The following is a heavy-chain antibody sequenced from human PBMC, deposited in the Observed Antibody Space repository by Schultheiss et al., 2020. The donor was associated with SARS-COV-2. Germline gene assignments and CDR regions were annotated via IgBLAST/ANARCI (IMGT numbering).Heavy chain of an antibody. CDR1: GGSISSGGYY. Sequence: SETLSLTCTVSGGSISSGGYYWSWIRQHPGKGLEWIGNINYSGTNYNPSLKSRVTISVDTSKNQFSLKLSSVTAADTAVYYCARLGVPAAMHAFDIWGQGTMVTVSS. CDR3: ARLGVPAAMHAFDI. D-gene: IGHD2-2*01. V-gene: IGHV4-61*08. CDR2: INYSGT. J-gene: IGHJ3*02.